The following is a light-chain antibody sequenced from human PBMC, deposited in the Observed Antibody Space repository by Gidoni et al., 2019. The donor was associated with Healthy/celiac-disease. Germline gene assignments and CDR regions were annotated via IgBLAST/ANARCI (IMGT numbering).Light chain of an antibody. V-gene: IGLV1-51*01. CDR1: SPNIGNNY. Sequence: QSVLTQPPSVSAAPGQKVTISCSGSSPNIGNNYVSWYQQLPGTAPKLLIYDKNKRPSGIPDRFSGSKSGTSATLGITGLQTGDEADYYCGTWDSSLRGVVFGGGTKLTV. CDR2: DKN. J-gene: IGLJ2*01. CDR3: GTWDSSLRGVV.